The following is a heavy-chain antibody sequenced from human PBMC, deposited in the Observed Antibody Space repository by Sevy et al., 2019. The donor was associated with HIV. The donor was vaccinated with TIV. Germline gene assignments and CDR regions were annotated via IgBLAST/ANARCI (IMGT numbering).Heavy chain of an antibody. J-gene: IGHJ5*02. CDR3: ARVGEYSSSSRWFDP. V-gene: IGHV3-21*01. CDR1: GFSFSTYI. Sequence: GGSLRLSCAASGFSFSTYIMTWVRQAPGKGLEWVSSISSSSRYIYYADSMKGRFTISRDNAKNSLYLQMNSLRTEDTAVYYCARVGEYSSSSRWFDPWGPGTLVTVSS. CDR2: ISSSSRYI. D-gene: IGHD6-6*01.